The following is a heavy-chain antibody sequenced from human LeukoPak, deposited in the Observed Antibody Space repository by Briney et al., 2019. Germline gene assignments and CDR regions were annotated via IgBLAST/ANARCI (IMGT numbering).Heavy chain of an antibody. D-gene: IGHD3-10*01. CDR2: VYYSGSS. CDR1: GGSISTSGSY. CDR3: ARRIWFGDLEGAFDI. V-gene: IGHV4-39*02. J-gene: IGHJ3*02. Sequence: SETLSLTCSVSGGSISTSGSYWSWIRQSPGKGLESIGGVYYSGSSYYNPSLKSRVTISLDTSKNHFSLNMSSVTAADTAVYYCARRIWFGDLEGAFDIWGQGTMVTVSS.